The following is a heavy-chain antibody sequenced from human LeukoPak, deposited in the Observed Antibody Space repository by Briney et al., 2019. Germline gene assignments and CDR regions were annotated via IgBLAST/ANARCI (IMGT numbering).Heavy chain of an antibody. V-gene: IGHV3-30*18. CDR2: ISYDGSNK. D-gene: IGHD4/OR15-4a*01. CDR1: GFTFSSCG. Sequence: GGSLRLSCAASGFTFSSCGMHWVRQAPGKGLEWVAVISYDGSNKYYADSVKGRFTISRDNSKNTLYLQMNSLRAEDTAVYYCAKGVTMRTPIDYWGQGTLVTVSS. J-gene: IGHJ4*02. CDR3: AKGVTMRTPIDY.